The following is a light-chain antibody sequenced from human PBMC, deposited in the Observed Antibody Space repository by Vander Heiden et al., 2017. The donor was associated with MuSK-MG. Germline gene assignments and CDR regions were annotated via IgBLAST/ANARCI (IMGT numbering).Light chain of an antibody. Sequence: EIVLTQSPDILSSSPGDRATLSCRASQSITSDYLAWYRQKPGQVTRLLIYGASFRATGIPDRFSGSGSGRDFTLTIDRLEPEDFAMYYCQQYGSSPVTFGGGTKV. V-gene: IGKV3-20*01. CDR3: QQYGSSPVT. CDR1: QSITSDY. J-gene: IGKJ4*01. CDR2: GAS.